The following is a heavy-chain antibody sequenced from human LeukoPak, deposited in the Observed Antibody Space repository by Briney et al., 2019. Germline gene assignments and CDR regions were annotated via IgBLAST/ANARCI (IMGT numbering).Heavy chain of an antibody. Sequence: PSETLSLTCTVSDDSITMYYWTWIRQPPGKGLEWIGYVDHTGSTKFNPSLNGRISISRDTSNNFFSLRLRSVTAADAAVYFCARGRVSSSTWYSTYYYFFYMDFWGKGTTVTVSS. D-gene: IGHD4-11*01. CDR2: VDHTGST. J-gene: IGHJ6*03. CDR3: ARGRVSSSTWYSTYYYFFYMDF. CDR1: DDSITMYY. V-gene: IGHV4-59*01.